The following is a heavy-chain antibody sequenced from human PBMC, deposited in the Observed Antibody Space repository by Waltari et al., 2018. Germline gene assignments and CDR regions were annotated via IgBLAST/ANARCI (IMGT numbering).Heavy chain of an antibody. V-gene: IGHV1-8*02. CDR3: ARSYDFWSGYLG. Sequence: QVQLVQSGAEVKKPGASVKVSCKASGYIFTSYDFNWVRQAPGQGLEWLGWVNPNSGNTGNAQKFQGRVTMTRNTSISTAYMELSSLRSEDTAVYYCARSYDFWSGYLGWGQGTLVTVSS. J-gene: IGHJ4*02. CDR1: GYIFTSYD. D-gene: IGHD3-3*01. CDR2: VNPNSGNT.